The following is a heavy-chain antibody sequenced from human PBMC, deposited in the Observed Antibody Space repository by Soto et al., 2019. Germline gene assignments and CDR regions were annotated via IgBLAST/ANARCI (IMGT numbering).Heavy chain of an antibody. V-gene: IGHV1-24*01. CDR2: FVPEVGET. Sequence: ASVKVSCKVSGFTLTDLSIHWVRQAPGKGLKWMGGFVPEVGETIYAQKFQGRVTMTEDTSTDTAYMDLSSLISEDTAVYYCAATYTVSTITIDYWGQGTLVTVSS. J-gene: IGHJ4*02. D-gene: IGHD5-12*01. CDR3: AATYTVSTITIDY. CDR1: GFTLTDLS.